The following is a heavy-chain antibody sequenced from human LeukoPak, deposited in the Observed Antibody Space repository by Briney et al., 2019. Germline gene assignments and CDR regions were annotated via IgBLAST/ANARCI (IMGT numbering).Heavy chain of an antibody. CDR1: GFTFSSYS. V-gene: IGHV3-21*01. CDR2: ISSSSSYI. D-gene: IGHD6-19*01. Sequence: GGSLRLSCAASGFTFSSYSMNWVRQAPGKGLEWVSSISSSSSYIYYADSVKGRFTISRDNAKNSLYPQMNSLRAEDTAVYYCARGERGSGFDYWGQGTLVTVSS. J-gene: IGHJ4*02. CDR3: ARGERGSGFDY.